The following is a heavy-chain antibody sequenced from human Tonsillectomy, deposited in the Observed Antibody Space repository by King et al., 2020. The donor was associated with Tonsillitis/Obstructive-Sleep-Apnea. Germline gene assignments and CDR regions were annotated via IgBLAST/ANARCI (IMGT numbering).Heavy chain of an antibody. J-gene: IGHJ6*03. CDR1: GYSFTNYW. CDR2: IDPSDSYT. CDR3: ARRYFDGHYYYYMDV. V-gene: IGHV5-10-1*01. D-gene: IGHD3-9*01. Sequence: VQLVESGAEVKKPGESLRISCKGSGYSFTNYWIDWVRQMPGKGLEWMGTIDPSDSYTNYSPSFQGHVTISADKSISTAYLQWTSLKASDTAIFYCARRYFDGHYYYYMDVWGIGTTVTVSS.